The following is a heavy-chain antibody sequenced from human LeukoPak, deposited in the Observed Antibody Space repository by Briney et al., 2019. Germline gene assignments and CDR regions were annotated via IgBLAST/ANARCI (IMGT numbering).Heavy chain of an antibody. J-gene: IGHJ4*02. CDR1: GFTFSSYA. D-gene: IGHD4-17*01. CDR3: AKTRWGGGDYQAFDY. V-gene: IGHV3-30*18. Sequence: GGSLRLSCAASGFTFSSYAMSWVRQAPGKGLEWVAVISYDGSNKYYADSVKGRFTISRDNSKNTLYLQMNSLRAEDTAVYYCAKTRWGGGDYQAFDYWGQGTLVTVSS. CDR2: ISYDGSNK.